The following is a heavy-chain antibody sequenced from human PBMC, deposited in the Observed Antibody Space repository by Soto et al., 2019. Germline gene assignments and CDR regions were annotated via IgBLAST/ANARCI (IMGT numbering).Heavy chain of an antibody. CDR1: GDSVSSKNAA. J-gene: IGHJ4*02. V-gene: IGHV6-1*01. Sequence: SQTLSLSCDISGDSVSSKNAAWNWIRQSPSRGLEWLGRTYYRSKWHSGYAVSVRSRVSISPDTSKNRFSLQLNSVTPDDTAVYYCARSGPGGYIDHWGRGTLVTVSS. CDR2: TYYRSKWHS. CDR3: ARSGPGGYIDH. D-gene: IGHD2-15*01.